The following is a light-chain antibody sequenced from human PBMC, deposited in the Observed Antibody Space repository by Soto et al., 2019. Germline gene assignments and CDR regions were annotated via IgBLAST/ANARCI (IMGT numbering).Light chain of an antibody. CDR1: QSVSSNY. CDR2: GAS. J-gene: IGKJ2*01. CDR3: QQYGRSPPFA. Sequence: EIVLTQSPGTLSLSPGERATLSCRASQSVSSNYIAWYQQNPGQAPRLLIYGASTRATGIPDRFSGSGSGTEVTLTISRLEPEDFAVYFCQQYGRSPPFAFGQGTKVEIK. V-gene: IGKV3-20*01.